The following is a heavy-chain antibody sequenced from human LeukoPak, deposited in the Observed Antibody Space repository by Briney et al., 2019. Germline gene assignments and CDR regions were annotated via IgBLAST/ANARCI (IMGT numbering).Heavy chain of an antibody. Sequence: PGGSLRLSCAVSGFTFSSSWMHWVRHAPGKGLVWVSRINTCRSSTAYADSVKGRFTISRDNAENTLYLQKNSLRVEDTAVYYFARPYSSAWANALDIWGQGTMVTVSS. J-gene: IGHJ3*02. V-gene: IGHV3-74*01. CDR3: ARPYSSAWANALDI. D-gene: IGHD6-19*01. CDR2: INTCRSST. CDR1: GFTFSSSW.